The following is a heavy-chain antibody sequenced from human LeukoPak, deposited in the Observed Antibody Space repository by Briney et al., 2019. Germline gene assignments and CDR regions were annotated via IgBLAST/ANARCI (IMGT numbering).Heavy chain of an antibody. Sequence: GGSLRLSCEASGFTFSTFGMNWVRQAPGKGLEWVSSISSTSKYIHYADSVKGRFTISRDNAKNSLYLQMNSLRDDDTAVYFCARDRAWIQLMPDYWGQETPVAVSS. CDR3: ARDRAWIQLMPDY. CDR2: ISSTSKYI. J-gene: IGHJ4*02. D-gene: IGHD5-18*01. CDR1: GFTFSTFG. V-gene: IGHV3-21*01.